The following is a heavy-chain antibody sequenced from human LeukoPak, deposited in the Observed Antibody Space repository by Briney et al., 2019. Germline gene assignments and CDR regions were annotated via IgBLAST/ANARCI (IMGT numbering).Heavy chain of an antibody. Sequence: ASVKVSCKASGYTSTSYGISWVRQAPGQALEWIGWISAYNGNTNYAQKLQGRVTMTTDTSTSTAYMELRSLRSDDTGVYYCARAGGYCSSTSCYVRNYYYYYLDVWGKGTTVTVSS. J-gene: IGHJ6*03. CDR3: ARAGGYCSSTSCYVRNYYYYYLDV. CDR2: ISAYNGNT. CDR1: GYTSTSYG. D-gene: IGHD2-2*01. V-gene: IGHV1-18*01.